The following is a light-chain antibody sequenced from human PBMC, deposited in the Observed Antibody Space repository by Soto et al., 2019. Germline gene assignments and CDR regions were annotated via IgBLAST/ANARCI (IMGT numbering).Light chain of an antibody. CDR2: EVS. V-gene: IGLV2-14*01. CDR1: SSDVGGYNY. Sequence: QSVLTQPASVSGSPGQSITISCTGTSSDVGGYNYVSWYQQHPGKAPKLMIYEVSNRPSGVSNRFSGSKSGNTASLTISGLPAEDEADYYCSSYPSSSTRVFGGATKLTVL. J-gene: IGLJ3*02. CDR3: SSYPSSSTRV.